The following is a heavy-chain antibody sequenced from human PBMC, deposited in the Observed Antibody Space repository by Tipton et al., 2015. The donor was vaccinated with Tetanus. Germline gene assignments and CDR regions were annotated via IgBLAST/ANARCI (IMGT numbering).Heavy chain of an antibody. D-gene: IGHD4-23*01. CDR2: ISVDNGNT. CDR1: GDTFSNFG. Sequence: QVQLVQSGAEVKKPGASVKVSCKASGDTFSNFGISWVRQAPGQGLEWMGWISVDNGNTNYAQNFSGRVAMTTDTSTSTAYMELRSLSSDDTAVYYCARDPGGYGGKHFDPWGQGTLVIVSS. V-gene: IGHV1-18*01. CDR3: ARDPGGYGGKHFDP. J-gene: IGHJ5*02.